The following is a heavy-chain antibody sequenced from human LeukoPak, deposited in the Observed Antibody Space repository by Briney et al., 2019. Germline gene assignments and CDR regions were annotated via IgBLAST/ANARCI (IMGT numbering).Heavy chain of an antibody. CDR1: GGTLSSHA. CDR2: IIPIFGTA. D-gene: IGHD6-13*01. CDR3: ARESMAAAGRNLFDP. J-gene: IGHJ5*02. V-gene: IGHV1-69*06. Sequence: SVKVSCKASGGTLSSHAISWVRQAPGQGLEWMGGIIPIFGTANYAQKFQGRVTITADKSTSTAYMELSSLRSEDTAVYYCARESMAAAGRNLFDPWGQGTLVTVSS.